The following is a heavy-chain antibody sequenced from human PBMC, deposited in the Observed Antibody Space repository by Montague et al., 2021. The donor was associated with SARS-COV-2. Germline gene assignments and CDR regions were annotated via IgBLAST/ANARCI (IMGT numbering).Heavy chain of an antibody. V-gene: IGHV3-48*03. CDR1: GFTFSSYE. Sequence: SLRLSCAASGFTFSSYEMNWVRQAPGKGLEWVSNMSSSGSTIYYADSVKGRFTISRDNAKNSLYLQMNSLRAEDTAVYYCAKDLSGYDFWSGPTTHYYYYGMDVWGQGTTVTVSS. D-gene: IGHD3-3*01. J-gene: IGHJ6*02. CDR2: MSSSGSTI. CDR3: AKDLSGYDFWSGPTTHYYYYGMDV.